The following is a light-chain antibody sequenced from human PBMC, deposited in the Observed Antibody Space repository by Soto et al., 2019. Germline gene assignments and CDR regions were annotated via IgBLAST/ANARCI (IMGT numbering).Light chain of an antibody. V-gene: IGKV1-5*01. CDR1: QNVNNW. CDR3: QQYNTYWT. J-gene: IGKJ1*01. CDR2: DAS. Sequence: DIQMTQFPSALSASVGDRVTITCRASQNVNNWLAWYQHKPGKAPQLLIYDASVLETGVPSRFSGSGSGTEFTLAISGLQSDDIATYSCQQYNTYWTVGPGTTVDSK.